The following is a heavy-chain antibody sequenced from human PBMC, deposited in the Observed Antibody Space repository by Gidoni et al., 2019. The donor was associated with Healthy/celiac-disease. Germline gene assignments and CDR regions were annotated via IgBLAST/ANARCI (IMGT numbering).Heavy chain of an antibody. D-gene: IGHD3-3*01. CDR3: ARDPLEDFWSGYFDY. J-gene: IGHJ4*02. V-gene: IGHV3-30-3*01. Sequence: QVQLVESGGGVVQPGRSLSLSCAASGFTFSSYAMHWVRQAPGKGLEWVAVISYDGSNKYYADSVKGRFTISRDNSKNTLYLQMNSLRAEDTAVYYCARDPLEDFWSGYFDYWGQGTLVTVSS. CDR2: ISYDGSNK. CDR1: GFTFSSYA.